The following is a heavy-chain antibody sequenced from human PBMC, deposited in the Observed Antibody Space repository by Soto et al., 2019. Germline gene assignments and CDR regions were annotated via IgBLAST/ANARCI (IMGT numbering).Heavy chain of an antibody. J-gene: IGHJ4*02. CDR2: IWYDGSNK. V-gene: IGHV3-33*01. D-gene: IGHD1-26*01. CDR1: GFTFSSYG. Sequence: GGSLRLSCAASGFTFSSYGMHWVRQAPGKGLEWVAIIWYDGSNKYYADSVKGRFTISRDNSRNTPYLQMNSLRAEDTAVYYCARDRRVSGSYFDFWGQGTLVTVSS. CDR3: ARDRRVSGSYFDF.